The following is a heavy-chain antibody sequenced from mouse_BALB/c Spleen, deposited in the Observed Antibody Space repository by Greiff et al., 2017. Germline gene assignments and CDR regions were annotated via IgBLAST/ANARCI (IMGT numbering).Heavy chain of an antibody. D-gene: IGHD1-1*01. CDR1: GYTFTSYW. Sequence: QVQLKESGAELAKPGASVKMSCKASGYTFTSYWMHWVKQRPGQGLEWIGYINPSTGYTEYNQKFKDKATLTADKSSSTAYMQLSSLTSEDSAVYYCARRGYYYGSSFDYWGQGTTLTVSS. J-gene: IGHJ2*01. CDR3: ARRGYYYGSSFDY. CDR2: INPSTGYT. V-gene: IGHV1-7*01.